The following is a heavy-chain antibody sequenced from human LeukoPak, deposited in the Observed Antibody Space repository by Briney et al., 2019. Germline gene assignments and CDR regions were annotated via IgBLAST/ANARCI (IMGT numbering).Heavy chain of an antibody. J-gene: IGHJ4*02. CDR1: GFTFSSYA. Sequence: GGSLRLSCAASGFTFSSYAMSWVRQAPGKGLEWVSSISSSGSYIYYADSVKGRFTISRDNAKNTLYLQMNSLRAEDTAVYYCAKLSSSGTEDYWGQGTLVTVSS. V-gene: IGHV3-21*04. CDR2: ISSSGSYI. D-gene: IGHD3-10*01. CDR3: AKLSSSGTEDY.